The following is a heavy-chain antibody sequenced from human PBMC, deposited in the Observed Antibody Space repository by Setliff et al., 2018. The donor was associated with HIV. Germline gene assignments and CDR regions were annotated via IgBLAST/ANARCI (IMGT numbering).Heavy chain of an antibody. V-gene: IGHV1-69*10. Sequence: GASVKVSCKASGGTFSSYAISWVRQAPGQGLEWMGGIIPILGIANYAQKFQGRVTITADKSTSTAYMELSSLRSEDTAVYYCARVDIQLWLSYFDYWGQGTLVTVSS. J-gene: IGHJ4*02. CDR3: ARVDIQLWLSYFDY. D-gene: IGHD5-18*01. CDR2: IIPILGIA. CDR1: GGTFSSYA.